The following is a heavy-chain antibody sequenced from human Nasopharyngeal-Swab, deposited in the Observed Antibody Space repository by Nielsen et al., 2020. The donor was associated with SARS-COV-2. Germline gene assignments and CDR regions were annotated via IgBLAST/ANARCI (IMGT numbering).Heavy chain of an antibody. CDR3: ARDQRRGYSGYDPTYFDY. D-gene: IGHD5-12*01. V-gene: IGHV1-69*01. Sequence: WVRQAPGQGLEGMGGIIPIFGTANYAQKFQGRVTITADESTSTAYMELSSLRSEDTAVYYCARDQRRGYSGYDPTYFDYWGQGTLVTVSS. J-gene: IGHJ4*02. CDR2: IIPIFGTA.